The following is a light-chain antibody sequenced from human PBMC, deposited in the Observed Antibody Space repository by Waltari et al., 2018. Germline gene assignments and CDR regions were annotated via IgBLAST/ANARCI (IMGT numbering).Light chain of an antibody. V-gene: IGKV3-11*01. J-gene: IGKJ1*01. CDR2: DAS. Sequence: EIVLTQSPATLSLSPGERATLPCRASQSVSSYLALYQQKPGQAPRLLIYDASNRATGIPARFSGSGSGTDFTLTISSLEPEDFAVYYCQQRSNWPPITFGQGTKVEI. CDR3: QQRSNWPPIT. CDR1: QSVSSY.